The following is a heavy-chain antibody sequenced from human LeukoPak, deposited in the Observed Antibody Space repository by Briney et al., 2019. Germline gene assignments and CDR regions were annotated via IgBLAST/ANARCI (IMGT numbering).Heavy chain of an antibody. J-gene: IGHJ4*02. V-gene: IGHV3-23*01. CDR3: AKDPASGYCSGGWCRDSPFGS. Sequence: PGGSLRLSCEASGFTFSTYAMTWVRQAPGKGLEWVALITGTSGGSTITTFYADSVKGRFTISRDNSKNTLFLQMNSLRDEDTAIYYCAKDPASGYCSGGWCRDSPFGSWGQGTLVTVSS. CDR1: GFTFSTYA. D-gene: IGHD2-15*01. CDR2: ITGTSGGSTITT.